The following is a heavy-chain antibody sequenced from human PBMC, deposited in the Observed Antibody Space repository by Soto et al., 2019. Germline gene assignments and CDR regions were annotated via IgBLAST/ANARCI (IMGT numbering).Heavy chain of an antibody. V-gene: IGHV1-18*01. Sequence: VASVKVSCKASGYTFTSYGISWVRQAPGQGLEWMGWISAYNGNTKYSQKFQGRVTITRDTSASTAYMELSSLRFEDTAVYYCARGITLPTPLDYWGQGTLVTVSS. CDR3: ARGITLPTPLDY. J-gene: IGHJ4*02. D-gene: IGHD1-20*01. CDR1: GYTFTSYG. CDR2: ISAYNGNT.